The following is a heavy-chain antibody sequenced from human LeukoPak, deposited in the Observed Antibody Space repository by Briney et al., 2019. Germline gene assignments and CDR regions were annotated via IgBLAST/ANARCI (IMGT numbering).Heavy chain of an antibody. Sequence: GGSLRLSCAASGFASSTYWMTWVRQAPGKGLEWVANINLDGNEVHYVDSLKDRFTISRDNAGNSLYLQLNSLRVEDTAVYFCASGRHDFVHWGHGTLVTVSS. CDR2: INLDGNEV. V-gene: IGHV3-7*01. CDR3: ASGRHDFVH. CDR1: GFASSTYW. D-gene: IGHD3-16*01. J-gene: IGHJ4*01.